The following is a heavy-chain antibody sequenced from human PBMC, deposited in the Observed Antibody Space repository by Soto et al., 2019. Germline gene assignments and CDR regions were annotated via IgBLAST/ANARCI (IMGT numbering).Heavy chain of an antibody. V-gene: IGHV3-30-3*01. CDR2: ISYDGSNK. CDR3: ARDSNPFGVVIPDY. D-gene: IGHD3-3*01. J-gene: IGHJ4*02. Sequence: PGGSLRLSCAASGFTFSSYAMHWVRQAPGKGLEWVAVISYDGSNKYYADSVKGRFTISRDNSKNTLYLQMNSLRAEDTAVYYCARDSNPFGVVIPDYWGQGTLVTVSS. CDR1: GFTFSSYA.